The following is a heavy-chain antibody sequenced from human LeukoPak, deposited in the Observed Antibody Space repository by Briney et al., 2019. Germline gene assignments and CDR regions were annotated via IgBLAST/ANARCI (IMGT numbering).Heavy chain of an antibody. CDR1: GFTVSSNY. CDR3: ARAGYSYGYVDYYYYYMDV. Sequence: PGGSLRLSCAASGFTVSSNYMSWVRQAPGKGLEWVSSISSSSSYIYYADSVKGRFTISRDNAKNSLYLQMNSLRAEDTAVYYCARAGYSYGYVDYYYYYMDVWGKGTTVTVSS. J-gene: IGHJ6*03. D-gene: IGHD5-18*01. V-gene: IGHV3-21*01. CDR2: ISSSSSYI.